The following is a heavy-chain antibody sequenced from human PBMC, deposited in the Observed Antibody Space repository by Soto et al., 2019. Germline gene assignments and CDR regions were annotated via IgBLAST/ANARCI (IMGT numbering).Heavy chain of an antibody. CDR1: GFTFSSYG. CDR3: ARGGWYYYYGMDV. D-gene: IGHD6-19*01. J-gene: IGHJ6*02. V-gene: IGHV3-30*03. CDR2: ISYDGSNK. Sequence: QVQLVESGGGVVQPGRSLRLSCAASGFTFSSYGMHWVRQAPGKGLEWVAVISYDGSNKYYADSVKGRFTISRDNPKNTLYLQMNSLRAEDTAVYYCARGGWYYYYGMDVWGQGTTVTVSS.